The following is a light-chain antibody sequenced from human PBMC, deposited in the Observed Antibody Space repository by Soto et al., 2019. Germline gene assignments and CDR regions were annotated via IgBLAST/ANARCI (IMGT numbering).Light chain of an antibody. CDR2: GAS. J-gene: IGKJ1*01. V-gene: IGKV3-15*01. CDR3: QQYDDWPS. CDR1: QNIRSSY. Sequence: EIVLTQSPVTLSLSPGERATLSCRASQNIRSSYLAWYQQKPGQAPRLLIYGASTRASGIPGRFSGSGSGTEFTLTISSLQSEDFAVYYCQQYDDWPSFGQGTKVDIK.